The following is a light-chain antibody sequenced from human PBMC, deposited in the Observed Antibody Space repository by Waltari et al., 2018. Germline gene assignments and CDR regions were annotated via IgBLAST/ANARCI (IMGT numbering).Light chain of an antibody. CDR3: QQYNNWPPMYT. CDR2: GAS. Sequence: EIVMTQSPATLSVSPGDRATLSCRASPSVSSNLAWYQQKPGQAPRRLIYGASTRATGIPARFSGSGSGTEFTLTISSLQSEDFAVYYCQQYNNWPPMYTFGQGTKLEIK. V-gene: IGKV3-15*01. CDR1: PSVSSN. J-gene: IGKJ2*01.